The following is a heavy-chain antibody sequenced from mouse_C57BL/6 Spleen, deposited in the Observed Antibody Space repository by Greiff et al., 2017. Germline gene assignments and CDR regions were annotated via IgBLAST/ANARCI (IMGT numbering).Heavy chain of an antibody. CDR1: GFTFSSYG. CDR2: ISSGGSYT. CDR3: ARLANWDY. Sequence: EVKLVESGGDLVKPGGSLKLSCAASGFTFSSYGMSWVRQTPDKRLEWVATISSGGSYTYYPDSVKGRFTISRDKAKNTLYLQMSSLKSEDTAMYYCARLANWDYWGQGTTLTVSS. V-gene: IGHV5-6*01. J-gene: IGHJ2*01. D-gene: IGHD4-1*01.